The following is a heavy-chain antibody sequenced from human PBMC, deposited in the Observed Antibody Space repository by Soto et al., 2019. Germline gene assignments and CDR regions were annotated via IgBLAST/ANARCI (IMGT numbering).Heavy chain of an antibody. CDR2: IYPGDSDT. CDR3: ARHSDIAAAADDYYGMDV. Sequence: GESLKISCKGSGYSFTSYWIGWVRQMPGKGLEWMGIIYPGDSDTRYSPSFQGQVTISADKSISTAYLQWSSLKASDTAMYYCARHSDIAAAADDYYGMDVWGQGTTLTVSS. V-gene: IGHV5-51*01. D-gene: IGHD6-13*01. CDR1: GYSFTSYW. J-gene: IGHJ6*02.